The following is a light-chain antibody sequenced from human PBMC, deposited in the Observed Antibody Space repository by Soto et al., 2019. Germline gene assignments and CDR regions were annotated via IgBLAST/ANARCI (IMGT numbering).Light chain of an antibody. V-gene: IGKV1-9*01. CDR3: QQLNRYPLT. Sequence: DIQLTQSPSFLSASVGDRVSITCRASQGITSFLAWYQQIPGKAPKLLNYTASTLQSGVPPKFSGSGSGPQFTLIISCLQPEDFATYYCQQLNRYPLTFGGGTRVAIQ. CDR1: QGITSF. J-gene: IGKJ4*01. CDR2: TAS.